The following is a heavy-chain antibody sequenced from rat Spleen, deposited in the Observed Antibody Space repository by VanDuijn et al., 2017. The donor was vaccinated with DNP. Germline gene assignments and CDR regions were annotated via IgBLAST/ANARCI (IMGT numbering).Heavy chain of an antibody. Sequence: EVKLVESGGGLVQPGRSLKLSCSGSGFIFHDYWMGWVRQAPGKGLEWIGEINKDSSAKNYSPSLKDKFTISRDNAKNTLYLQMSTVGSEDTAIYYWARGATAPHAMDDLGQGTSVTVSS. D-gene: IGHD3-8*01. CDR3: ARGATAPHAMDD. V-gene: IGHV4-2*01. J-gene: IGHJ4*01. CDR2: INKDSSAK. CDR1: GFIFHDYW.